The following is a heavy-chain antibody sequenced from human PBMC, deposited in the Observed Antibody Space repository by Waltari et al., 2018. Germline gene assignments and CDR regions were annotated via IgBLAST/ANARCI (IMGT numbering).Heavy chain of an antibody. J-gene: IGHJ4*02. CDR2: INGDGGIT. Sequence: EVQLVESGGGLVPPGGSLGLSFAASGFTFRSSWMHWVRQAPGKGLVWGSRINGDGGITSEADSVKGRFTSSRDNAKNTLYLQMNRLRAEDTAVCYCARGDLGSSGWKYFDYWGQGTLVTVSS. V-gene: IGHV3-74*01. CDR3: ARGDLGSSGWKYFDY. D-gene: IGHD6-19*01. CDR1: GFTFRSSW.